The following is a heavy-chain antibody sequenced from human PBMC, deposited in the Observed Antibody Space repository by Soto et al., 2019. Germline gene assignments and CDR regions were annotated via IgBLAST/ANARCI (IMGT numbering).Heavy chain of an antibody. CDR3: ARDGRQLEDAFDI. Sequence: ASVKVSCKASGYTFTGYYMHWVRQAPGQGLEWMGWINPNSGGTNYAQKCQGWVTMTRDTSISTAYMELSRLRSDDTAVYYCARDGRQLEDAFDIWGQGTMVTVSS. D-gene: IGHD1-1*01. CDR1: GYTFTGYY. J-gene: IGHJ3*02. CDR2: INPNSGGT. V-gene: IGHV1-2*04.